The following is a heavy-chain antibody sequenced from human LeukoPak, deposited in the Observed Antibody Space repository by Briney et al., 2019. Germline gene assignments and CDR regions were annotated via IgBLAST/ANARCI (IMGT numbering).Heavy chain of an antibody. CDR3: ARGDRYCISTNCSPDY. J-gene: IGHJ4*02. V-gene: IGHV1-2*02. CDR2: INPHSGGR. CDR1: VYTFTPYF. Sequence: GASVNVSSTASVYTFTPYFMRWVRQAPGQGLEWMGWINPHSGGRNYAQKFQGRVTMTRDTSISTAYMELSRLRSDDTAVYYCARGDRYCISTNCSPDYWGQGTLVTVSS. D-gene: IGHD2-2*01.